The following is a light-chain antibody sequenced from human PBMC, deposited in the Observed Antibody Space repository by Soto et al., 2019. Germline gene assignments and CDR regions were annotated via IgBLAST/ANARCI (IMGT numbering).Light chain of an antibody. CDR3: QQYDTDWT. J-gene: IGKJ1*01. Sequence: DIQMTQSPSTLSASVGDRVTITCRASQRVSRWLAWYQQKPEKAPKLLIYQASTLHIGVPSRFSGSGSGTEFTLTISSLQPDDFATYYCQQYDTDWTFGQGTHVEIK. CDR2: QAS. CDR1: QRVSRW. V-gene: IGKV1-5*03.